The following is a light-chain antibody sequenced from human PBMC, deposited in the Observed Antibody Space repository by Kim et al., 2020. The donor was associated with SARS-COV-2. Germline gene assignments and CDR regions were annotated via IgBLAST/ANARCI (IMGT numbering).Light chain of an antibody. CDR1: QSLVFSDGKTY. CDR3: MQALQTPQT. Sequence: DVIMTQSPLSLPVTLGQPASISCRSSQSLVFSDGKTYLNWFHQRPGQSPRRLIYKVSNRDSGVPDRFSGSGSGTDFTLKISRVEAEDVGVYYCMQALQTPQTFGQGTKLEL. CDR2: KVS. J-gene: IGKJ2*01. V-gene: IGKV2-30*01.